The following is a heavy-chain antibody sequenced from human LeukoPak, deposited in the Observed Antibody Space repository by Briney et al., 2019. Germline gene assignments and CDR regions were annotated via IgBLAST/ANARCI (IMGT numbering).Heavy chain of an antibody. J-gene: IGHJ4*02. Sequence: GGSLRLSCAVSGFTFSTYAMSWVRQAPGKGLEWVSTISGSGGGTYYADSVKGRFTISRDNSKNTMYLQMNILRAEDTAVYYCAKNTLQYQLPSLFDYWGQGTLVTVSS. D-gene: IGHD2-2*01. CDR2: ISGSGGGT. V-gene: IGHV3-23*01. CDR3: AKNTLQYQLPSLFDY. CDR1: GFTFSTYA.